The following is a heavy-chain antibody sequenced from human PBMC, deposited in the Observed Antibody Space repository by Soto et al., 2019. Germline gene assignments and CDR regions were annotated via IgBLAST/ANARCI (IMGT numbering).Heavy chain of an antibody. J-gene: IGHJ6*03. CDR1: GFTFHDHG. D-gene: IGHD2-2*01. CDR2: INRNGGGT. Sequence: GGSLRLSCAASGFTFHDHGMSWVRQVPGKGLEWVSGINRNGGGTGYADSVKGRFTISRDNAKNSLYLQMNSLRAEDTALYDCARASSTSLYYYYMDVWGKGTSVTVSS. CDR3: ARASSTSLYYYYMDV. V-gene: IGHV3-20*01.